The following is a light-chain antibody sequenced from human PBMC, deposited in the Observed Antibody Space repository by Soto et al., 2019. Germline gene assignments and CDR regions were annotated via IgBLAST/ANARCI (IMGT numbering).Light chain of an antibody. CDR3: SLYTSSSTLIAV. Sequence: QSALTQPASVSGSPGQSITISCTGTSSDVGGYNYVSWYQQHPGKAPKLMIYDVSNRPSGVSNRFSGSKSGNTASLTISGLQAEDEADYYCSLYTSSSTLIAVFGGGTQLTVL. J-gene: IGLJ7*01. CDR1: SSDVGGYNY. CDR2: DVS. V-gene: IGLV2-14*01.